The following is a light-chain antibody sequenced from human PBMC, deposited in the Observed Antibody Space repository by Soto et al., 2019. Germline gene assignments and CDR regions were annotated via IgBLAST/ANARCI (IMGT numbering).Light chain of an antibody. J-gene: IGKJ5*01. Sequence: ETVLTQSPDTVSLSPGEGATLSCRASQSVSSSYLAWYQQKPGQAPRLLIYGASSRATGIPDRFSGSGSGTDFTLTISRLEPEDFAVYYCQQYGSSLITFGQGTRLEIK. CDR3: QQYGSSLIT. CDR1: QSVSSSY. CDR2: GAS. V-gene: IGKV3-20*01.